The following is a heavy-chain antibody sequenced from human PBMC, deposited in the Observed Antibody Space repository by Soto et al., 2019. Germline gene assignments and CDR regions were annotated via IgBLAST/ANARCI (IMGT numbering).Heavy chain of an antibody. D-gene: IGHD2-2*01. V-gene: IGHV3-7*01. J-gene: IGHJ4*02. CDR1: GFTFSSYW. CDR2: IKQDGSEE. Sequence: EVQLVESGGGLVQPGGSLRLSCAASGFTFSSYWMSWVRQAPGKGLEWVANIKQDGSEEYYVDSVKGRFTISRDNAKNSLYLQMNSLRAEDTAVYYCARVVVVVPAATRTFDYWGQGTLVTVSS. CDR3: ARVVVVVPAATRTFDY.